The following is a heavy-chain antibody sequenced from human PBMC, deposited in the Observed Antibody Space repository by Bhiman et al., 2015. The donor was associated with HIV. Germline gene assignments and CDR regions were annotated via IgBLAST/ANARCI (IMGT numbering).Heavy chain of an antibody. Sequence: EVQLVESGGGLVKPGGSLRLSCAASGFTFSSYSMNWVRQAPGKGLEWVSSISGSSSYIYYADSVKGRFTISRDNAKNSLYLQMNGLRAEDTAVYYCASGSGSVNFDYWGQGTLVTVSS. D-gene: IGHD3-10*01. CDR3: ASGSGSVNFDY. CDR1: GFTFSSYS. CDR2: ISGSSSYI. J-gene: IGHJ4*02. V-gene: IGHV3-21*01.